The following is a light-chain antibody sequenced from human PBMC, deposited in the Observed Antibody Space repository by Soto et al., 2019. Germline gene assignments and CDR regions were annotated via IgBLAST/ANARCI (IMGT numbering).Light chain of an antibody. CDR1: ESLLFTNGYNY. Sequence: DIVMTQSPLSLPVTPGEAASSSCRSSESLLFTNGYNYLDWYVQKPGQSPQLLIYLGSHRTPGVPDRLSGSGSGTDFTLNISRVEAEDVGFYYYMERVETPFTFGPGTKVYI. V-gene: IGKV2-28*01. J-gene: IGKJ3*01. CDR2: LGS. CDR3: MERVETPFT.